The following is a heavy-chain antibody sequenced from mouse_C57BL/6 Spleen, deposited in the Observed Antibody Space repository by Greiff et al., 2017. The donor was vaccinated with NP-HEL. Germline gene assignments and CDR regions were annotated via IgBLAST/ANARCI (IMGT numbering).Heavy chain of an antibody. D-gene: IGHD1-1*01. CDR1: GYTFTDYN. Sequence: VQLQQSGPELVKPGASVKIPCKASGYTFTDYNMDWVKQSHGKSLEWIGDINPNNGGTIYNQKFKGKATLTVDKSSSTAYMELRSLTSEDTAVYYCAREAHYYGSSPWFAYWGQGTLVTVSA. J-gene: IGHJ3*01. V-gene: IGHV1-18*01. CDR3: AREAHYYGSSPWFAY. CDR2: INPNNGGT.